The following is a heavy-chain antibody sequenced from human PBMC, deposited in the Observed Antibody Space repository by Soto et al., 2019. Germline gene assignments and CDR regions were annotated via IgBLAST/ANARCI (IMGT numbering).Heavy chain of an antibody. CDR1: GFTFSSYA. Sequence: QVQLVESGGGVVQPGRSLRLSCAASGFTFSSYAMHWVRQAPGKGLEWVAVISYDGSNKYYADSVKGRFTISRDNSKNTLYLQMNSLRAEDTAVYYCARDRVGSLGGSIFDYWGQGTLVTVSS. V-gene: IGHV3-30-3*01. CDR2: ISYDGSNK. D-gene: IGHD3-16*01. J-gene: IGHJ4*02. CDR3: ARDRVGSLGGSIFDY.